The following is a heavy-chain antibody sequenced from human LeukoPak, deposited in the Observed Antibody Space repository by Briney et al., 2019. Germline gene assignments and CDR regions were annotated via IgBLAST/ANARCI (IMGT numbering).Heavy chain of an antibody. D-gene: IGHD1/OR15-1a*01. CDR1: GGSISSGDYY. CDR3: ARSIIGTRSKFDY. V-gene: IGHV4-30-4*01. J-gene: IGHJ4*02. Sequence: PSETLSLTCTVAGGSISSGDYYWSWIRQPPGKGLEWIGYVYYRGSTYYNPSLKSRVTIALDTSKDQFSLKLSSVTAADTAVYSCARSIIGTRSKFDYWGQGTLVTVSS. CDR2: VYYRGST.